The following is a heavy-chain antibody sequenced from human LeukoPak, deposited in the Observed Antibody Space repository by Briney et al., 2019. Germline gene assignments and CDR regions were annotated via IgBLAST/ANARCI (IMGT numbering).Heavy chain of an antibody. CDR3: ASPHMVRGVIRFSYYYGMDV. CDR1: GFTFTDHY. CDR2: ISTSGDII. Sequence: SGGSLRLSCAASGFTFTDHYISWIRQAPGKGLEWVSYISTSGDIIDYADSVKGRFTISRDNAKNSVYLQVSRLRVEDTAVYYCASPHMVRGVIRFSYYYGMDVWGQGTTVTVSS. V-gene: IGHV3-11*04. D-gene: IGHD3-10*01. J-gene: IGHJ6*02.